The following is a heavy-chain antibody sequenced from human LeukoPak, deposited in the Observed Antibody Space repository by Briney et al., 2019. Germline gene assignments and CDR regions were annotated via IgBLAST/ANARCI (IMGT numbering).Heavy chain of an antibody. CDR1: GFTFSSYA. CDR3: ARVQSGLRGYYYYGMDV. D-gene: IGHD3-16*01. Sequence: PGGSLRLSCAASGFTFSSYAMSWVRQAPGKGLEWVSAISGSGGSTYYADSVKGRFTISRDNSKNTLYLQMNSLRAEDTAVYYCARVQSGLRGYYYYGMDVWGQGTTVTVSS. V-gene: IGHV3-23*01. J-gene: IGHJ6*02. CDR2: ISGSGGST.